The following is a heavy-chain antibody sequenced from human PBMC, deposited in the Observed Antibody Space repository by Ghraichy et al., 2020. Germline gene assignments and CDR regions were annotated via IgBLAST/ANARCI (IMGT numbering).Heavy chain of an antibody. Sequence: SETLSLTCTVSGGSISSGGYYWSWIRQHPGKGLEWIGYIYYSGSTYYNPSLKSRVTISVDTSKNQFSLKLSSVTAADTAVYYCASEELGYDFWSGYFGYWGQGTLVTVSS. V-gene: IGHV4-31*03. CDR1: GGSISSGGYY. J-gene: IGHJ4*02. CDR3: ASEELGYDFWSGYFGY. D-gene: IGHD3-3*01. CDR2: IYYSGST.